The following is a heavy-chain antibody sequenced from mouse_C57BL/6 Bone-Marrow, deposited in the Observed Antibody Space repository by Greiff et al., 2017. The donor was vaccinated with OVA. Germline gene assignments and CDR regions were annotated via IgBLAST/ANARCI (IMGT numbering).Heavy chain of an antibody. Sequence: QVQLKQPGAELVKPGASVKLSCKASGYTFTSYWMHWVKQRPGQGLEWIGMIHPNSGSTNYNEKFKSKATLTVDKSSSTAYMQLSSLTSEDSAVYYCARLGGTIFDYWGQGTTLTVSS. CDR3: ARLGGTIFDY. D-gene: IGHD4-1*01. CDR2: IHPNSGST. CDR1: GYTFTSYW. V-gene: IGHV1-64*01. J-gene: IGHJ2*01.